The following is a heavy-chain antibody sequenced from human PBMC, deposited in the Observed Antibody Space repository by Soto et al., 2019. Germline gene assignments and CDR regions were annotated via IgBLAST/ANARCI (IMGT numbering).Heavy chain of an antibody. CDR3: TNRRVYYDSSGFDP. Sequence: PGGSLRLSCAASGFTFSNAWMNWVRQAPGKGLEWVGRIKSKTDGGTTDYAAPVKGRFTISRDDSKNTLYLQMNSLKTEDTALYYCTNRRVYYDSSGFDPWGQGTLVTVSS. V-gene: IGHV3-15*07. D-gene: IGHD3-22*01. CDR1: GFTFSNAW. CDR2: IKSKTDGGTT. J-gene: IGHJ5*02.